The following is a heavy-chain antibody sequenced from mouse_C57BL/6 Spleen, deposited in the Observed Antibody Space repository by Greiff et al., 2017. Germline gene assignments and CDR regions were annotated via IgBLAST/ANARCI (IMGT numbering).Heavy chain of an antibody. CDR1: GFTFSDAW. J-gene: IGHJ3*01. Sequence: EVKVEESGGGLVQPGGSMKLSCAASGFTFSDAWMDWVRQSPEKGLEWVAEIRNKANNHATYYAESVKGRFTISRDDSKSSVYLQMNSLRAEDTGIYYCTRQVDYDESWFAYWGQGTLVTVSA. CDR2: IRNKANNHAT. V-gene: IGHV6-6*01. CDR3: TRQVDYDESWFAY. D-gene: IGHD2-4*01.